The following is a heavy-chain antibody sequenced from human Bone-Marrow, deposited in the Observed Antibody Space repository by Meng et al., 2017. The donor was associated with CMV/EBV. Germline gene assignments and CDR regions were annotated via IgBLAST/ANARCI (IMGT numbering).Heavy chain of an antibody. CDR2: INPSSGST. V-gene: IGHV1-46*01. CDR1: GNTFTTHY. Sequence: ASVKVSCKASGNTFTTHYVHWVRQAPGQGLEWMGIINPSSGSTIHAQRFQGRVTMTRDTSTSTVYMELNSLRSEDTAVYYCARGVESSSWYYSRLDLYGMDVWGQGTTVTVSS. J-gene: IGHJ6*02. CDR3: ARGVESSSWYYSRLDLYGMDV. D-gene: IGHD6-13*01.